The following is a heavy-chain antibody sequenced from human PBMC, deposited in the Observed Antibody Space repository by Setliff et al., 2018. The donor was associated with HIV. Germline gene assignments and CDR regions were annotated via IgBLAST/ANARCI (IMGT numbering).Heavy chain of an antibody. Sequence: ASVKVSCKASGYTFIGNYIHWVRQAPGQGLEWVGWFDPNSGGTNFAQKFQGRVTLTRDTSINTAYMELSRLKSDDTAVCYCARAGSGYDSYYYYAMDVWGQGTTVTVSS. CDR2: FDPNSGGT. D-gene: IGHD5-12*01. CDR1: GYTFIGNY. V-gene: IGHV1-2*02. CDR3: ARAGSGYDSYYYYAMDV. J-gene: IGHJ6*02.